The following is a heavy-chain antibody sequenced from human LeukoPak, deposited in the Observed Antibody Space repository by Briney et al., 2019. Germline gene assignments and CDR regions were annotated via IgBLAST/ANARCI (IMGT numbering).Heavy chain of an antibody. V-gene: IGHV6-1*01. CDR2: TYYRSKWYS. D-gene: IGHD6-19*01. CDR3: ASRSRAVAPFVFDI. Sequence: SQTLSLTCAISGDSVSSNSAAWNWIRQSPSRGLEWLGRTYYRSKWYSDYAVSVKSRITINPDTSKNQFSLHLNSVTPEDTGVYFCASRSRAVAPFVFDIWGQGTMVTVSS. J-gene: IGHJ3*02. CDR1: GDSVSSNSAA.